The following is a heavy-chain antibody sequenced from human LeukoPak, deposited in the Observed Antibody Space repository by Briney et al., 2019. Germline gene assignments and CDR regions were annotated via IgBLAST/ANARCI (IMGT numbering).Heavy chain of an antibody. D-gene: IGHD3-22*01. CDR3: ARDPDYYDSSAPAGVY. CDR2: IWYDGSNK. Sequence: PGGSLRLSCAASGFTFSSYGMHWVRQAPGKGLEWVAVIWYDGSNKYYADSVKGRFTISRDNSKNTLYLQMNSLRAEDTAVYYCARDPDYYDSSAPAGVYWGQGTLVTVS. J-gene: IGHJ4*02. CDR1: GFTFSSYG. V-gene: IGHV3-33*01.